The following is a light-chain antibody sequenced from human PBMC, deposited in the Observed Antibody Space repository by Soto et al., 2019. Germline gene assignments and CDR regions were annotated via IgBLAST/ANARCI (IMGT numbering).Light chain of an antibody. CDR2: DVS. Sequence: QSVLTQPSPLSGSPGQSISISRPGTTSDVGGYEYVSWYQHHAGKAPKLMIYDVSSRPSGVSSRFSGSKSGNTASLTISGLQAEDEADYYCISYTSINLYVLGTGTKVTVL. J-gene: IGLJ1*01. V-gene: IGLV2-14*03. CDR3: ISYTSINLYV. CDR1: TSDVGGYEY.